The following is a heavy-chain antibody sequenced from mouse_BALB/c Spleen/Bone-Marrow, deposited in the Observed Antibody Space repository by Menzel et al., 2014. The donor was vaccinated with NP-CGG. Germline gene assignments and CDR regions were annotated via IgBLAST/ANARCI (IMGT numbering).Heavy chain of an antibody. CDR1: GFTFSNYG. J-gene: IGHJ2*01. CDR2: ISSGGTYT. D-gene: IGHD2-4*01. Sequence: EVQLVESGGDLVKPGGSLKLPCAASGFTFSNYGMSWVRQIPDKRLEWVATISSGGTYTFYPDSVKGRFTISRDNTKNTLTLQMTSLKSEDTAMYYCARRRDYDYFDYWGQGTTLTVSS. CDR3: ARRRDYDYFDY. V-gene: IGHV5-6*01.